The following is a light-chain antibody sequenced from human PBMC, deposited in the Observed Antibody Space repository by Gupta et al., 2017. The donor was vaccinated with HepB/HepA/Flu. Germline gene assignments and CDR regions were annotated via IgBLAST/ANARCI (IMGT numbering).Light chain of an antibody. J-gene: IGLJ2*01. CDR1: SRNIGTFNL. CDR2: EVN. CDR3: CSYGGSRTFK. Sequence: QSALTQPPSVSGSTGQSITIFCTGPSRNIGTFNLVSWYQQHPGKAPKVIISEVNNRPPGVSTRFSGSKSGNMAYLTISGLQPEDEDDYHCCSYGGSRTFKFGGGTKLTVL. V-gene: IGLV2-23*02.